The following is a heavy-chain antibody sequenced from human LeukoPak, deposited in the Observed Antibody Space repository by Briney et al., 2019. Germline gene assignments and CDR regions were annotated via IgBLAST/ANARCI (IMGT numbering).Heavy chain of an antibody. V-gene: IGHV4-61*01. Sequence: ETLSLTCSVSGGSIISSSYYWSWIRQPPGKGLEWIGYIYYSGSTNYNPSLKSRVTISVDTSKNQFSLKLSSVTAADTAVYYCASSIAVAGIDYWGQGTLVTVSS. D-gene: IGHD6-19*01. CDR2: IYYSGST. J-gene: IGHJ4*02. CDR1: GGSIISSSYY. CDR3: ASSIAVAGIDY.